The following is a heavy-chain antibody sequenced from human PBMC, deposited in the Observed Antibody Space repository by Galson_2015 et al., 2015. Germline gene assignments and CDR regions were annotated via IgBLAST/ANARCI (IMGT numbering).Heavy chain of an antibody. D-gene: IGHD6-19*01. CDR3: ARPQGYSSGWYEVEYFDY. Sequence: QSGAEVKEPGESLKISCKGSGYSFTSYWIGWVRQMPGKGLEWMGIIYPGDSDTRYSPSFQGQVTISADKSISTAYLQWSSLKASDTAMYYCARPQGYSSGWYEVEYFDYWGQGTLVTVSS. V-gene: IGHV5-51*03. J-gene: IGHJ4*02. CDR2: IYPGDSDT. CDR1: GYSFTSYW.